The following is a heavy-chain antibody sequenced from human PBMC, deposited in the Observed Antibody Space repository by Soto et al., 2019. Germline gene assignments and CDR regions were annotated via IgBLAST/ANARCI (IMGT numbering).Heavy chain of an antibody. Sequence: PGGSLRLSCTASGFTFGDYAMSWFRQAPGKGLEWVGFIRSKVYCGTTEYAASVKGRFTISRDDSKSIAYLQMNSLKTEDTAVYYCTTSPEYSSSSGHYYYYYYGMDVWGQGTTVTVSS. CDR1: GFTFGDYA. J-gene: IGHJ6*02. CDR2: IRSKVYCGTT. CDR3: TTSPEYSSSSGHYYYYYYGMDV. D-gene: IGHD6-6*01. V-gene: IGHV3-49*03.